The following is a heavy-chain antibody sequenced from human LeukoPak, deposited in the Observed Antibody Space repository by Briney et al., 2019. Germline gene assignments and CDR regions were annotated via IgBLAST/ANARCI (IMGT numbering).Heavy chain of an antibody. CDR3: ARDPGYCSSTTCPGNAFDI. D-gene: IGHD2-2*01. J-gene: IGHJ3*02. V-gene: IGHV4-4*02. Sequence: SETLSLTCAVSGGSISSSNWWSWVRQPPGKGLEWIGEIYHSGSTNYNPSLKSRVTISVDKSKNQFSLKLSSVTAADTAVYYCARDPGYCSSTTCPGNAFDIWGQGTMVTVSS. CDR1: GGSISSSNW. CDR2: IYHSGST.